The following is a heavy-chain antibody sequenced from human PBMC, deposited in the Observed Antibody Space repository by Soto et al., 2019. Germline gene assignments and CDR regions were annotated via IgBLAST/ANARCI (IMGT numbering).Heavy chain of an antibody. V-gene: IGHV4-31*03. CDR2: IYYSGST. CDR3: ARGGGTAEVDY. Sequence: QVQLQESGPGLVKPSQTLSLTCTVSGGSISSGGYYWSWIRQHPGKGLEWIGYIYYSGSTYYNPSLKVRVTIAVATSKNPFSLKLSSVTAADTAVYYCARGGGTAEVDYWGQGTLVTVSS. CDR1: GGSISSGGYY. D-gene: IGHD6-13*01. J-gene: IGHJ4*02.